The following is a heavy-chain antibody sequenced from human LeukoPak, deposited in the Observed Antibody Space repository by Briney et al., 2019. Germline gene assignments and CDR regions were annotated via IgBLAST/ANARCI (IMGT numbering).Heavy chain of an antibody. Sequence: GGSLRLSCAASGFTFSSYWMSWIRQAPGKGLEWVSYISSSGSTIYYADSVKGRFTISRDNAKNSLYLQMNSLRAEDTAVYYCARAQRYSGYDYANWGQGTLVTVSS. CDR2: ISSSGSTI. V-gene: IGHV3-11*01. D-gene: IGHD5-12*01. J-gene: IGHJ4*02. CDR3: ARAQRYSGYDYAN. CDR1: GFTFSSYW.